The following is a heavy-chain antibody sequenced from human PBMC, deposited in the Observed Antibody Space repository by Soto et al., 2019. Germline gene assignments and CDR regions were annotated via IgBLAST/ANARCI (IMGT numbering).Heavy chain of an antibody. Sequence: QAQVVESGGGAVQPGGSLRLSCAGSGFTFSTYGVHWVRQAPGKGLEWVAVTSYDGSNKYYADSEKGRFTVTRDNSKNSVYLEMNSLRVEDTAVYFCAKQAALYDFWSSYYTVEHYSHGMDVWGLGATVTVSS. J-gene: IGHJ6*02. CDR1: GFTFSTYG. CDR2: TSYDGSNK. V-gene: IGHV3-30*18. D-gene: IGHD3-3*01. CDR3: AKQAALYDFWSSYYTVEHYSHGMDV.